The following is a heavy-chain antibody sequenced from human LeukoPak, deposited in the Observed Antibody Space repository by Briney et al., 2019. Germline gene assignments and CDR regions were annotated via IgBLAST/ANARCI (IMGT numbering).Heavy chain of an antibody. CDR3: SPDCAGSTTCYRDYHI. D-gene: IGHD2/OR15-2a*01. CDR2: IKTKIHGGTI. CDR1: GIAFNEAW. Sequence: PGGSLRLSCAAAGIAFNEAWMTWVRQPPGRGLGWVGRIKTKIHGGTIDYAAPVKGRFIISRDDSKNTLYLEMNGPKSECTGIYYCSPDCAGSTTCYRDYHIWGQGTMVTVSS. V-gene: IGHV3-15*01. J-gene: IGHJ3*02.